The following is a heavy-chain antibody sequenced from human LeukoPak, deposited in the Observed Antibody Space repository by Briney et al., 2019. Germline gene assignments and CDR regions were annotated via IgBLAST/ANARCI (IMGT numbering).Heavy chain of an antibody. CDR3: AESVAGGFDP. Sequence: ASETLSLTCTVSGGSISSYYWSWIRQPPGKGLEWIGYIYYSGSTNYNPSPRSRVTISVDTSKNQFSLKLSSVTAADTAVYYCAESVAGGFDPWGQGTLVTVSS. CDR2: IYYSGST. V-gene: IGHV4-59*08. D-gene: IGHD6-19*01. CDR1: GGSISSYY. J-gene: IGHJ5*02.